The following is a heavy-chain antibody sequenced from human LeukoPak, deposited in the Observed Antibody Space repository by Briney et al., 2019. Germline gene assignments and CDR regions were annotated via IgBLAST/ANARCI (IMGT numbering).Heavy chain of an antibody. CDR2: IYYIGNT. CDR3: SRGCYSNCDPDFDY. D-gene: IGHD4-11*01. CDR1: GGSISSGGYY. V-gene: IGHV4-31*03. Sequence: SETLALTCTLSGGSISSGGYYWSWIRQHPGKGLERIGYIYYIGNTYYNPSLKSRLTISVDTSKNQFSLKLSSVTAADTAVYYCSRGCYSNCDPDFDYWGQGTLVTVSS. J-gene: IGHJ4*02.